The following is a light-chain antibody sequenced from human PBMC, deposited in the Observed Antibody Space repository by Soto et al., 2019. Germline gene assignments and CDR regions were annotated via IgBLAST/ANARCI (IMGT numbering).Light chain of an antibody. CDR1: QNLLYNSNNKNY. J-gene: IGKJ1*01. Sequence: DVVMTQSPDSLAVSLGERATINCKSSQNLLYNSNNKNYLAWYQQRPGQPPKLLIYWASTRESGVPDRFSGSGSETDFTLTISSLQAADVAVYYCQQYYSTPPTFGQGTKVDIK. CDR2: WAS. CDR3: QQYYSTPPT. V-gene: IGKV4-1*01.